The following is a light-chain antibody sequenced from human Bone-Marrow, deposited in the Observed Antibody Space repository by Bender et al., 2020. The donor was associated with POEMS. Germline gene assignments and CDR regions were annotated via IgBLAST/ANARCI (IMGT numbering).Light chain of an antibody. CDR3: SSYAGSNNVV. J-gene: IGLJ2*01. CDR2: DVT. CDR1: SSDVGAYNY. V-gene: IGLV2-14*03. Sequence: QSALTQPASVSGSPGQSITISCTGTSSDVGAYNYVSWYQQHPGKAPKLMIFDVTNRPPGISNRFSGSKSGNTASLTISGLQAEDEADYHCSSYAGSNNVVFGGGTKLTVL.